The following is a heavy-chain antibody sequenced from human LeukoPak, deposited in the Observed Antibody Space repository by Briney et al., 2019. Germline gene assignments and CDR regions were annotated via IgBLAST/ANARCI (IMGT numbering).Heavy chain of an antibody. Sequence: EASVKVSCKASGYTFNSYGISWVRQAPGQGLEWMGWISAYNGNTNYAQNLQGRVTMSTDTSTSTAYMELRSLRSDDTAVYFCATVIYCSGGSCLWRHWFDPWGQGTLVTVSS. V-gene: IGHV1-18*01. CDR3: ATVIYCSGGSCLWRHWFDP. CDR2: ISAYNGNT. D-gene: IGHD2-15*01. J-gene: IGHJ5*02. CDR1: GYTFNSYG.